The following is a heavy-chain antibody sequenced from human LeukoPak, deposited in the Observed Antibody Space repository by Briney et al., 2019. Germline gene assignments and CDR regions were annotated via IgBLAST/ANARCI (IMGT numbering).Heavy chain of an antibody. CDR1: GGSISSYY. Sequence: PSETLSLTCTVSGGSISSYYWSWIRQPPGKGLEWIGYIYYSGSTNCNPSLKSRVTISVDTSKNQFSLKLSSVTAADTAVYYCAGHTGSGSSFDYWGQGTLVTVSS. CDR2: IYYSGST. V-gene: IGHV4-59*08. J-gene: IGHJ4*02. D-gene: IGHD3-10*01. CDR3: AGHTGSGSSFDY.